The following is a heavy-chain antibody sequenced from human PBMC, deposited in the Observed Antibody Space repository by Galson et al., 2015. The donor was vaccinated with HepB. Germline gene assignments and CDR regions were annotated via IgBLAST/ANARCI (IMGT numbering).Heavy chain of an antibody. CDR1: GLTFSNAW. CDR3: TTYGGYCSGGGCYPSDAFDV. V-gene: IGHV3-15*05. J-gene: IGHJ3*01. Sequence: ALRLSCAASGLTFSNAWQTWVRQAPGKGLEWVGRIKSNTDGGTTDYAAPVKGRVTISRDDSKNRLYLQMNNLEAEDTAVYYCTTYGGYCSGGGCYPSDAFDVWGQGTMVTVSS. D-gene: IGHD2-15*01. CDR2: IKSNTDGGTT.